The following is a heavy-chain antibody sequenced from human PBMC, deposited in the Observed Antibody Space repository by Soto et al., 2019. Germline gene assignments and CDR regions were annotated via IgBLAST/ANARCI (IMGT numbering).Heavy chain of an antibody. V-gene: IGHV4-59*08. Sequence: QVQLQESGPGLVKPSETLSLTCTVSGGSISSYYWSWIRQPPGKGLEWIGYIYYSGSTNYNPSLKGRVTISLDASKNQFSRKLSSVTAADTAVYYCARRYGGTLGYWGQGTLVTVSS. CDR3: ARRYGGTLGY. CDR1: GGSISSYY. D-gene: IGHD4-17*01. CDR2: IYYSGST. J-gene: IGHJ4*02.